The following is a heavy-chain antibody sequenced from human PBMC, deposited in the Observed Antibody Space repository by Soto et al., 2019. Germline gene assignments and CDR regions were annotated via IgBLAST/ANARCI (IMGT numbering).Heavy chain of an antibody. V-gene: IGHV1-46*01. CDR2: INPSGGST. CDR1: GYTFTSYY. CDR3: ARDRVDYGMDV. Sequence: QVQLVQSGAEVKKPGASVKVSCKASGYTFTSYYMHWVRQAPGQGLEWMGIINPSGGSTSYAQKFQGRGTMTRDTSTSTVYMELSSLRSEDTAVYYCARDRVDYGMDVWGQGTTVTVSS. J-gene: IGHJ6*02.